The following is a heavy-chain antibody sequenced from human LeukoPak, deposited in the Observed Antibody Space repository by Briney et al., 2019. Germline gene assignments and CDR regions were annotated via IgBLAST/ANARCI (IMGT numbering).Heavy chain of an antibody. D-gene: IGHD2-21*02. Sequence: SGPTLVNPTQTLTLTCTFSGFSLSTGGMGVGWIRQPPGKALEWLAFIFWDDSEHYSPSLKNRLTITKDTSKNQVILTMTNMDPVDTATYYCSHRHNLGVTGPVVTFDSWGQGTLVTVSS. CDR3: SHRHNLGVTGPVVTFDS. V-gene: IGHV2-5*02. CDR1: GFSLSTGGMG. CDR2: IFWDDSE. J-gene: IGHJ5*01.